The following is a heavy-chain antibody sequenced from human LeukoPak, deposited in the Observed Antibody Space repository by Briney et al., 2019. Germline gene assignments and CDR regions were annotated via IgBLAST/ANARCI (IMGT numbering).Heavy chain of an antibody. CDR2: IKQDGSQK. Sequence: PGGSLRLSCAASGFTFSTYWMTWVRQAPGKGLEWVANIKQDGSQKYYVDSVKGRFTISRDNAKNSLYPQMDSLRAEDTAVYYCARDTGCAGGTCFSFYDYWGQGTLVTVSS. V-gene: IGHV3-7*01. J-gene: IGHJ4*02. D-gene: IGHD2-15*01. CDR3: ARDTGCAGGTCFSFYDY. CDR1: GFTFSTYW.